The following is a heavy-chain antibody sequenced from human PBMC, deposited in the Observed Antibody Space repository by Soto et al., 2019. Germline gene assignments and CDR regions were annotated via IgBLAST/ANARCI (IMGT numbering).Heavy chain of an antibody. Sequence: EVHLVESGGGLVQPGGSLRLSCAASGFTFSTYWMNWVRQAQGKGPEWVANIKQDGSDRYYVDSVKGRFTISRDNAKNSLYLQMSSLRAEDTAVYYCARAGSSWYIPFDFWGQGTLVTVSS. CDR3: ARAGSSWYIPFDF. D-gene: IGHD6-13*01. CDR1: GFTFSTYW. J-gene: IGHJ4*02. V-gene: IGHV3-7*04. CDR2: IKQDGSDR.